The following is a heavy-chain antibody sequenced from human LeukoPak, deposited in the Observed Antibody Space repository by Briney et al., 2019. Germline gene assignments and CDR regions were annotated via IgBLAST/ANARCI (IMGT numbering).Heavy chain of an antibody. V-gene: IGHV3-21*01. J-gene: IGHJ4*02. CDR1: GFTFSSYA. CDR3: ARDMAVGEMATITDDY. Sequence: PGGSLRLSCAASGFTFSSYAMSWVRQAPGKGLEWASAISGSSSYIYYADSVKGRFTISRDNAKNSLYLQMNSLRAEDTAVYYCARDMAVGEMATITDDYWGQGTLVTVSS. CDR2: ISGSSSYI. D-gene: IGHD5-24*01.